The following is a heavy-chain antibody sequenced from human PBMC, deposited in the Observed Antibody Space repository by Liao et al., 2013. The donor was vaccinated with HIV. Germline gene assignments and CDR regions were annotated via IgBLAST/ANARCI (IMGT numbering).Heavy chain of an antibody. CDR3: ARAMTTVTGDTFDI. Sequence: QLQLQESGPGLVKPSETLSLTCTVSGGSISSSSYYWGWIRQPPEKGLEWIGNIYYRGSTDYNPSLKSRVTISVDTSKNQFSLKLSSVTAADTAVYYCARAMTTVTGDTFDIWGQGTMVTVSS. CDR1: GGSISSSSYY. D-gene: IGHD4-17*01. J-gene: IGHJ3*02. CDR2: IYYRGST. V-gene: IGHV4-39*07.